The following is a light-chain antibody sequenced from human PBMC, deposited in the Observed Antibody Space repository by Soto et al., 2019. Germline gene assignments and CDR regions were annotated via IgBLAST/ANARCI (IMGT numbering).Light chain of an antibody. CDR1: QSVDSN. CDR2: GAS. Sequence: EIVMTQSPATLSVSPGDGATLSCRASQSVDSNLAWYQQKPGQTPRLLMYGASTRPTGIPARFSGSGSGTGFTLTIISLQSEDSAVYYCQQYNDWPLTFGGGTKVDIK. J-gene: IGKJ4*01. V-gene: IGKV3D-15*01. CDR3: QQYNDWPLT.